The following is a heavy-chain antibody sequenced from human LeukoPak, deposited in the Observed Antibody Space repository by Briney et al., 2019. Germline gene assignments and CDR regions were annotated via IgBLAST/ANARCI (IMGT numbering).Heavy chain of an antibody. CDR3: ARDGFTDLAFEGY. CDR1: GGSISSSSYY. CDR2: IYYSGST. D-gene: IGHD3-3*01. J-gene: IGHJ4*02. Sequence: PSETLSLTCTVSGGSISSSSYYWGWIRQPPGKGLEWIGSIYYSGSTYYNPSLKSRVTISVDTSKNQFSLKLSSVTAADTAVYYCARDGFTDLAFEGYWGQGTLVTVSS. V-gene: IGHV4-39*07.